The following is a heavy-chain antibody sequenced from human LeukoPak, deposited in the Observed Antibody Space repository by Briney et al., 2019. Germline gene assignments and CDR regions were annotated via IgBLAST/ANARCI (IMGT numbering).Heavy chain of an antibody. V-gene: IGHV4-34*01. D-gene: IGHD2-15*01. J-gene: IGHJ5*02. CDR2: INHSGST. CDR3: ARVCSYGNCPNGYNWFDP. CDR1: GGSFSGYY. Sequence: PSETLSLTCAVYGGSFSGYYWSWIRQPPGKGLEWIGEINHSGSTNYNPSLKSRVTISVDTSKNQFSLKLSSVTAADTAVYYCARVCSYGNCPNGYNWFDPWGQGTLVTVSS.